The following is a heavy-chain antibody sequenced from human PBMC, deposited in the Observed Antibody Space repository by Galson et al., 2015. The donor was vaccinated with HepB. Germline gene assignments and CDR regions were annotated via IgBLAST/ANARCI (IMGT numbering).Heavy chain of an antibody. J-gene: IGHJ3*02. CDR2: ISYDGSNK. CDR3: ASDHMDIPAASDAFDI. Sequence: SLRLSCAASGFTFSSYAMHWVRQAPGKGLEWVAVISYDGSNKYYADSVKGRFTISRDNSKNTLYLQMNSLRAEDTAVYYCASDHMDIPAASDAFDIWGQGTMVTVSS. D-gene: IGHD2-2*01. CDR1: GFTFSSYA. V-gene: IGHV3-30-3*01.